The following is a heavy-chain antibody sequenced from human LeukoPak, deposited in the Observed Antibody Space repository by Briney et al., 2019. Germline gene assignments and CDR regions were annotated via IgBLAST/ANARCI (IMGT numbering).Heavy chain of an antibody. CDR1: GYSFTSYW. CDR2: IYPGDSDT. D-gene: IGHD3-16*02. J-gene: IGHJ1*01. CDR3: ARLPSMITFGGVILQH. Sequence: GESLKISCKGSGYSFTSYWIGWVRQMPGKGLEWMGIIYPGDSDTRYSPSFQGQVTISADKSISTAYLQRSSLKASDTAMYYCARLPSMITFGGVILQHWGQGTLVTVSS. V-gene: IGHV5-51*01.